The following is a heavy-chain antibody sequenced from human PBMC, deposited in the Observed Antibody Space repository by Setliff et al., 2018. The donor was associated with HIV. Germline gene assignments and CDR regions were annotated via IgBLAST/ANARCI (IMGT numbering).Heavy chain of an antibody. V-gene: IGHV1-18*01. CDR1: GYTFISYG. CDR2: ISVKNGNT. CDR3: VRDEERRGPPGI. Sequence: GASVKVSCKASGYTFISYGVSWVRQAPGQGLEWMGWISVKNGNTNYAQKFQGRLTMTTDTSTTTASMELRSLRSDDTAVYYCVRDEERRGPPGIWGQGTMVTVSS. J-gene: IGHJ3*02. D-gene: IGHD1-26*01.